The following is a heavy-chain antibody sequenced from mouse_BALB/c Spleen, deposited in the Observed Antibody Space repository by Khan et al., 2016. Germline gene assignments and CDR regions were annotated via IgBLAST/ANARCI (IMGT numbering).Heavy chain of an antibody. D-gene: IGHD2-4*01. CDR3: ASGNDYDVF. Sequence: QVQLQQSGAELAKPGASVKMSCKASGYTFTSYWMHWVKQRPGQGLEWIGYINPSTGYTEYNQKFKDKATLTADKSSSTAYMQLSSLTSEDSAVYYCASGNDYDVFWGQGTSVTVSS. V-gene: IGHV1-7*01. J-gene: IGHJ4*01. CDR1: GYTFTSYW. CDR2: INPSTGYT.